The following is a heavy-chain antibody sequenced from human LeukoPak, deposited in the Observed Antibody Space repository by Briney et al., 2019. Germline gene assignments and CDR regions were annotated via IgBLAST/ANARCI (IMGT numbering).Heavy chain of an antibody. Sequence: ASVKVSCKASGYTFTSYGFSLVRQAPGQGLEWMVWISAYNGNTNYAQKLQGRVTMTTDTSTSTAYMELRSLRSDDTAVYYCARDRYCTSTSCPTHYYYGMDVWGQGTTVTVSS. J-gene: IGHJ6*02. CDR2: ISAYNGNT. CDR3: ARDRYCTSTSCPTHYYYGMDV. V-gene: IGHV1-18*01. CDR1: GYTFTSYG. D-gene: IGHD2-2*01.